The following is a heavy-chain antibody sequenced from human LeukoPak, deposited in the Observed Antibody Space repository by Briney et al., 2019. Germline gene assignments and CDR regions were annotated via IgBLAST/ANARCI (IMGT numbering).Heavy chain of an antibody. CDR2: ISSSGSTI. CDR3: SLSRWSYLDD. Sequence: PGGSLRLSCAASGFTFSDYYMSWIRQAPGKGLEWVSYISSSGSTIYYADDVKGRFTIYRDNDKNLLYLKMHSMRADDTAFFCWSLSRWSYLDDWGQGTLVTVSS. D-gene: IGHD3-16*02. V-gene: IGHV3-11*01. CDR1: GFTFSDYY. J-gene: IGHJ4*02.